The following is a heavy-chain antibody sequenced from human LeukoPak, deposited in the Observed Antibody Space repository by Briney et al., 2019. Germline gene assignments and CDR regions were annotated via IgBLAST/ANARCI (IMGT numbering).Heavy chain of an antibody. J-gene: IGHJ4*02. V-gene: IGHV1-2*02. CDR1: GYTLTDYY. CDR3: ATLIASAVLMYFDY. D-gene: IGHD6-13*01. Sequence: ASVKVSCKASGYTLTDYYVHLGRQAPGQGLEWMGWINPNSGGTNYAQRFQGRVTMTRDTSISTAYMELSSLRSDDTAVYYCATLIASAVLMYFDYWGQGSLVTVSS. CDR2: INPNSGGT.